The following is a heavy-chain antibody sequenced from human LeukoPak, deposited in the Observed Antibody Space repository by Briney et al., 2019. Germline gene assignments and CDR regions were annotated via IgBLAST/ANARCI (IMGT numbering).Heavy chain of an antibody. V-gene: IGHV3-23*01. D-gene: IGHD6-19*01. CDR1: GFTFSNYG. J-gene: IGHJ4*02. CDR2: LSDSGGST. Sequence: GGSLRLSCAASGFTFSNYGMSWVRQAPGKGLEWVSVLSDSGGSTYYADSVKGRFTISRDNSKNTLYLQMNSLRAEDTAVYYCAKGPSSGWYYFDYWGQGTLVTVSS. CDR3: AKGPSSGWYYFDY.